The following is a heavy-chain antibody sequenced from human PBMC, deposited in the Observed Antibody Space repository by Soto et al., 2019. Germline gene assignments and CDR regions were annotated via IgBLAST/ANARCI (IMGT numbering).Heavy chain of an antibody. CDR2: IFANGHT. Sequence: SETLSLTCIVSGGSISEKYWNWVRQPPGKGLEWIGLIFANGHTDYNPSLKSRATMSVDASKNQFSLRLTSMTAADTAVYYCVASLAASGLNWLDPWGRGTLVTVSS. J-gene: IGHJ5*02. V-gene: IGHV4-4*07. D-gene: IGHD6-13*01. CDR3: VASLAASGLNWLDP. CDR1: GGSISEKY.